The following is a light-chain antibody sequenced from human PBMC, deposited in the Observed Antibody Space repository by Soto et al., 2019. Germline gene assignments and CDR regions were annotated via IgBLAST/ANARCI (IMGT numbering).Light chain of an antibody. CDR3: QQRTDWRLT. V-gene: IGKV3-11*01. CDR1: QSVGSH. J-gene: IGKJ4*01. Sequence: ETVLTQSPATLSLSPGERATLSCRASQSVGSHLTWYLQRPGQAPRLLIYDATNRATGIPARFSGSGSGTDFTLTISSLEPEDFAVYYCQQRTDWRLTFGGGTRVEIK. CDR2: DAT.